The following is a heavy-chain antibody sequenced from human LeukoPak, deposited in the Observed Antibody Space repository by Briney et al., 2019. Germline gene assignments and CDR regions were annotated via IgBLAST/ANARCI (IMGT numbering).Heavy chain of an antibody. D-gene: IGHD2-15*01. CDR1: GFTFSSYA. CDR3: AKRVRYCSGGSCYYYYYGMDV. J-gene: IGHJ6*02. V-gene: IGHV3-23*01. Sequence: GGSLRLSCAASGFTFSSYAMRWVRQAPGKGLEWVSAISGSGGGTYYADSVKGRFTISRDNSKNTLYLQMNSLRAEDTAVYYCAKRVRYCSGGSCYYYYYGMDVWGQGTTVTVSS. CDR2: ISGSGGGT.